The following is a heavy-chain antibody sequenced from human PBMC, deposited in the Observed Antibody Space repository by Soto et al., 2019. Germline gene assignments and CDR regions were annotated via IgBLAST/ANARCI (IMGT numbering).Heavy chain of an antibody. J-gene: IGHJ4*02. CDR2: ISGSGGST. CDR1: GFTFSSYA. V-gene: IGHV3-23*01. D-gene: IGHD3-16*02. CDR3: ARGDYDYIWGSYRQTYCFDY. Sequence: GGSLRLSCAASGFTFSSYAMSWVRQAPGKGLEWVSAISGSGGSTYYADSVKGRFTISRDNSKNTLYLQMSSLRAEDTAVYYCARGDYDYIWGSYRQTYCFDYWGQGTLVTVSS.